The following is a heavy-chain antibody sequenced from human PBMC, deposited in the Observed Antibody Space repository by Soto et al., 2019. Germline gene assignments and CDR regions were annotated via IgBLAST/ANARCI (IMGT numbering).Heavy chain of an antibody. V-gene: IGHV3-23*01. CDR1: GFTFSRYS. CDR2: ISDSGGKA. J-gene: IGHJ4*02. CDR3: SQGSGAGDA. D-gene: IGHD3-10*01. Sequence: EVQLTECGGGLVQPGGSLRLFCAASGFTFSRYSMTWVRQTPGEGLDCVSGISDSGGKAWYAGSVKGWLTISRDNSKNTLFLQMNSLRAEDTAVYFCSQGSGAGDAWGQGNLVIFSS.